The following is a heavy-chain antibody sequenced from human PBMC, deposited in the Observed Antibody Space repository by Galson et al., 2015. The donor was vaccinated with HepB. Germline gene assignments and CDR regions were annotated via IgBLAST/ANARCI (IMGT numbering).Heavy chain of an antibody. Sequence: SVKVSCKASGYTFTSYYMHWVRQAPGQGLEWMGIINPSGGSTSYAQKFQGRVTMTRDTSTSTVYMELSSLRSEDTAVYYCARDSRRVRLLPSPSYYYYGMDVWGQGTTVTVSS. CDR1: GYTFTSYY. CDR2: INPSGGST. CDR3: ARDSRRVRLLPSPSYYYYGMDV. V-gene: IGHV1-46*01. D-gene: IGHD4-17*01. J-gene: IGHJ6*02.